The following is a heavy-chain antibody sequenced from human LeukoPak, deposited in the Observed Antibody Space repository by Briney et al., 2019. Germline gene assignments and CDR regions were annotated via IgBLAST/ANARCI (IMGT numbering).Heavy chain of an antibody. D-gene: IGHD3-9*01. V-gene: IGHV3-23*01. CDR2: ISGSGGST. CDR1: GFTFSNYA. J-gene: IGHJ4*02. CDR3: AKQGTLTGHLAPTFVS. Sequence: PGGSLRLSCAASGFTFSNYAMSWVRQAPGKGLEWVSVISGSGGSTYYADSVKGRFTISRDNSKNTLYLHMNSLRAEDTALYYCAKQGTLTGHLAPTFVSWGQGTLVTVSS.